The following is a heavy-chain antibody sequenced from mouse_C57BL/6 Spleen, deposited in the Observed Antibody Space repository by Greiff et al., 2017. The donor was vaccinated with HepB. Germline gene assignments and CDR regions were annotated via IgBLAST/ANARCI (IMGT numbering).Heavy chain of an antibody. D-gene: IGHD2-2*01. CDR2: IYPSDSET. J-gene: IGHJ3*01. V-gene: IGHV1-61*01. CDR3: AREGYTWFAY. Sequence: QVQLQQPGAELVRPGSSVKLSCKASGYTFTSYWMDWVKQRPGQGLEWIGNIYPSDSETHYNQKFKDKAKLTVDKSSSTAYMQLSSLTSEDSAVYYCAREGYTWFAYWGQGTLVTVSA. CDR1: GYTFTSYW.